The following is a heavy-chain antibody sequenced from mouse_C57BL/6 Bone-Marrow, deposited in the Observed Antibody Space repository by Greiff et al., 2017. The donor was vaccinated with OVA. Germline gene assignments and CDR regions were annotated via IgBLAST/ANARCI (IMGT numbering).Heavy chain of an antibody. V-gene: IGHV1-61*01. D-gene: IGHD1-1*01. J-gene: IGHJ2*01. CDR3: ARGGTTVVAPYYFDY. Sequence: QVQLQQPGAELVRPGSSVKLSCKASGYTFTSYWMDWVKQRPGQGLDWIGNIYPSDSETHYNPKFKDKATLTVDKSSSTAYMPLRSLTSEASAVYYCARGGTTVVAPYYFDYWGQGTTLTVSS. CDR1: GYTFTSYW. CDR2: IYPSDSET.